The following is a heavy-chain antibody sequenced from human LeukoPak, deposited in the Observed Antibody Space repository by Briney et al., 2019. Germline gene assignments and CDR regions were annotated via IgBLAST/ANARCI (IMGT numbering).Heavy chain of an antibody. CDR1: GGSISSSSYY. CDR3: ARQVSSSSRGPFDY. D-gene: IGHD6-13*01. Sequence: PSETLSLTCTVSGGSISSSSYYWGWIRQPPGKGLEWIVSIYYSGNTYYNASLKSRVTISVDTSENQFSLKLSSVTAADTAVFYCARQVSSSSRGPFDYWGQGTLVTVSS. V-gene: IGHV4-39*01. CDR2: IYYSGNT. J-gene: IGHJ4*02.